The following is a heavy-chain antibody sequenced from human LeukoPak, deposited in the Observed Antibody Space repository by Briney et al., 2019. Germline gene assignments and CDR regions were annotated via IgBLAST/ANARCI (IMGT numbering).Heavy chain of an antibody. CDR3: TTTAYYDILTGYYTRFDD. D-gene: IGHD3-9*01. Sequence: GESLTLSWAASGFTLSNAWMSWVRQAPGNGMEWVGRIKSKTYGGTPDNAAPVTGRLTISSNDSKNTLYLQMNSLQTEDTAVYYCTTTAYYDILTGYYTRFDDWSQGTLVTVSS. CDR1: GFTLSNAW. V-gene: IGHV3-15*01. CDR2: IKSKTYGGTP. J-gene: IGHJ4*02.